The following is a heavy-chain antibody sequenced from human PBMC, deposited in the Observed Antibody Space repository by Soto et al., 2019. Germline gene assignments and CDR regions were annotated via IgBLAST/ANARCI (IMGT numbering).Heavy chain of an antibody. V-gene: IGHV4-31*03. J-gene: IGHJ3*02. CDR3: ARNPPTPYNWNDVGAFDI. Sequence: QVQLQESGPGLVKPSQTLSLTCTVSGGSISSGGYYWSWIRQHPGKGLEWIGYIYYSGSTYYNPSLKSRVTISGDTSKNQFSLKLSSVTAADTAVYYCARNPPTPYNWNDVGAFDIWGQGTMVTVSS. D-gene: IGHD1-1*01. CDR2: IYYSGST. CDR1: GGSISSGGYY.